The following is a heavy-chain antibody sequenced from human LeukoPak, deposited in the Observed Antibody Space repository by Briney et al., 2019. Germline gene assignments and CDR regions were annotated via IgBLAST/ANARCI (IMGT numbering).Heavy chain of an antibody. CDR1: GGSISSGGYS. Sequence: KPSQTLSLTCAVSGGSISSGGYSWSWIRQPPGKGLEWIGYIYHSGSTYYNPSLKSRVTISVDRSKNQFSLKLSSVTAADTAVYYCARADYQWLVHDYWGQGTLVAVS. D-gene: IGHD6-19*01. CDR2: IYHSGST. CDR3: ARADYQWLVHDY. V-gene: IGHV4-30-2*01. J-gene: IGHJ4*02.